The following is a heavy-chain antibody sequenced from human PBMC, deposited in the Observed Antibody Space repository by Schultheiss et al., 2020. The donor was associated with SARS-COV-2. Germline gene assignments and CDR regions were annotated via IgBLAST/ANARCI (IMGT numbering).Heavy chain of an antibody. J-gene: IGHJ6*02. D-gene: IGHD6-13*01. Sequence: GESLKISCAASGFTVSSNYMSWVRQAPGKGLEWVGRIKSKTDGGTTDYAAPVKGRFTISRDDSKNTLYLQMNSLKTEDTAVYYCTTDLLQQLGRYYYYGMDVWGQGTTVTVSS. CDR2: IKSKTDGGTT. CDR1: GFTVSSNY. V-gene: IGHV3-15*01. CDR3: TTDLLQQLGRYYYYGMDV.